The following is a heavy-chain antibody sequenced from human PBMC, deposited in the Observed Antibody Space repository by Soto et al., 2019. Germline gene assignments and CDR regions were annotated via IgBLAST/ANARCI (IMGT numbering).Heavy chain of an antibody. CDR1: GFTFSSYA. D-gene: IGHD5-18*01. CDR3: ARDPLWRTAMVLSYSDL. J-gene: IGHJ2*01. Sequence: QVQLVESGGGVVQPGRSLRLSCAASGFTFSSYAMHWVRQAPGKGLEWVAVISYDGSNKYYADSVKGRFTISRDKSKKTLYLEKNSLRAEDTAVYYCARDPLWRTAMVLSYSDLWGRGTLVTVSS. V-gene: IGHV3-30-3*01. CDR2: ISYDGSNK.